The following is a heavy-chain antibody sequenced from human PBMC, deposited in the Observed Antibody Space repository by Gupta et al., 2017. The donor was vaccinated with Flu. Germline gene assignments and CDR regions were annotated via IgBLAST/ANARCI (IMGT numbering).Heavy chain of an antibody. V-gene: IGHV4-39*01. CDR1: GGSISSSSYY. J-gene: IGHJ5*02. Sequence: QLQLQESGPGLVTPSATLSLTCTVSGGSISSSSYYWGWIRQPPGKGLEWIWSIYYSGSTYYNPSLKSRVTISVDTSKNQFSLKLSSVTAADTAVYYCARHEVKAGYCSSTSCYSVNWFDPWGQGTLVTVSS. D-gene: IGHD2-2*02. CDR3: ARHEVKAGYCSSTSCYSVNWFDP. CDR2: IYYSGST.